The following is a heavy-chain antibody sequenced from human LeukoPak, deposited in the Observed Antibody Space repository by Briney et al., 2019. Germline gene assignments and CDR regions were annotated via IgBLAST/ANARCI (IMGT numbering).Heavy chain of an antibody. D-gene: IGHD6-19*01. CDR2: TYYRSKWYN. V-gene: IGHV6-1*01. CDR1: GDSVSTNSAA. J-gene: IGHJ4*02. Sequence: SQTLSLTCAISGDSVSTNSAAWNWIRQPPSRGLEWLGRTYYRSKWYNDYAVSVKSRITINPDTSKNQFSLQLNSVTPEDTAVYYCARDLAVAGNALDNWGQGTLVTVSS. CDR3: ARDLAVAGNALDN.